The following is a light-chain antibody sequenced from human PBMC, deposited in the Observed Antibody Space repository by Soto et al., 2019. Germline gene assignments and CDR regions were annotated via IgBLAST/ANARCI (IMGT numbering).Light chain of an antibody. CDR1: SSNIETNP. CDR3: GTWDASLSAGV. Sequence: QSVLTQPPSVSAAPGQTVTISCSGSSSNIETNPVSWYRHLPGTVPKLLIHNDDKRHSGIPDRFSGSKSGTSATLGITGLQTGDEADYYCGTWDASLSAGVFGGGTKLTVL. CDR2: NDD. V-gene: IGLV1-51*01. J-gene: IGLJ2*01.